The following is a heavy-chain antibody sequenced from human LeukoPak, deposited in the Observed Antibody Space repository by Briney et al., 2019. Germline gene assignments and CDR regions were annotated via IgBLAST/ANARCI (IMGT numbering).Heavy chain of an antibody. J-gene: IGHJ4*02. D-gene: IGHD3-22*01. CDR3: ARDPYYYDSSGYDY. V-gene: IGHV1-18*01. Sequence: WASVKVSXKASGYTLTSYGISWVRQAPGQGLEWMGWISAYNGNTNYAQKLQGRVTMTTDTSTSTAYMELRSLRSDDTAVYYCARDPYYYDSSGYDYWGQGTLVTVSS. CDR2: ISAYNGNT. CDR1: GYTLTSYG.